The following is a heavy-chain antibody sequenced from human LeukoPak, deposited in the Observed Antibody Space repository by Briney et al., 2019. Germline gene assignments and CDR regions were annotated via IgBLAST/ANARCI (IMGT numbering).Heavy chain of an antibody. CDR1: GDSISSSTYY. CDR3: AIYSPYYYYGMDV. D-gene: IGHD2-15*01. V-gene: IGHV4-39*01. Sequence: PSETLSLNCTVSGDSISSSTYYWGWIGQPSGRGLEWIGSIYYSGSTYYNPSLKSRVTVSVDTSKNQFSLKLSSVTAADTAVYYCAIYSPYYYYGMDVWGQGTTVTVSS. J-gene: IGHJ6*02. CDR2: IYYSGST.